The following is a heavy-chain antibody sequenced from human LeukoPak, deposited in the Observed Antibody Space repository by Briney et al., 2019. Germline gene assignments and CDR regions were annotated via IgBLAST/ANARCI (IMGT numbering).Heavy chain of an antibody. J-gene: IGHJ4*02. CDR2: INSYGNST. CDR1: GFTFGTYW. CDR3: ARDRRWLQFDS. D-gene: IGHD5-24*01. V-gene: IGHV3-74*01. Sequence: GGSLRLSCVGSGFTFGTYWMHWVRQAPGKGLVWVSRINSYGNSTNYADSAKGRFTVSRDNAKNSLYLQMNSLRAEDTAVYYCARDRRWLQFDSWGQGTLVTVSS.